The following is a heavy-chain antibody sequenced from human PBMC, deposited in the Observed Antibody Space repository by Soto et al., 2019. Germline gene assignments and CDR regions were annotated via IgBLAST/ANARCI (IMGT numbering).Heavy chain of an antibody. Sequence: GASVKVSCTESGYTLNSYYMHWVRQATGQGLEWMGIINPSGDSTTYAQKFQGRVTMTRDMSTSTVYMELSSLRSEGTAVYYCAREGYNYGHSIDYWGQGALVTVS. V-gene: IGHV1-46*02. J-gene: IGHJ4*02. CDR2: INPSGDST. CDR1: GYTLNSYY. D-gene: IGHD5-18*01. CDR3: AREGYNYGHSIDY.